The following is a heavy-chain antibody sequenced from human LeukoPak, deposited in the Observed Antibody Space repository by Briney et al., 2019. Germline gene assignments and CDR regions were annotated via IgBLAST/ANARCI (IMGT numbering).Heavy chain of an antibody. V-gene: IGHV3-48*03. D-gene: IGHD3-10*02. J-gene: IGHJ6*04. CDR1: GFTFSSYG. CDR3: AELGITMIGGV. Sequence: QSGGSLRLSCAASGFTFSSYGMNWVRQAPGKGLEWVSYISSSGSTLYYADSVKGRFTISRDNAKNSLYLQMNSLRAEDTAVYYCAELGITMIGGVWGKGTTVTISS. CDR2: ISSSGSTL.